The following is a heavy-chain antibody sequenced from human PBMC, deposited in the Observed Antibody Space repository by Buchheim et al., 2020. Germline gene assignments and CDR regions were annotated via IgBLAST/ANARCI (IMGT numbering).Heavy chain of an antibody. CDR2: IWYDGSNK. D-gene: IGHD2-15*01. V-gene: IGHV3-33*08. Sequence: VQLVESGGGLVQPGGSLRLSCAASGFTFSSYGMHWVRQAPGKGLEWVAVIWYDGSNKYYADSVKGRFTISRDNSKNTLYLQMNSLRAEDTAVYYCARDNNCSGGSCYHDLWGQGTL. CDR1: GFTFSSYG. J-gene: IGHJ4*02. CDR3: ARDNNCSGGSCYHDL.